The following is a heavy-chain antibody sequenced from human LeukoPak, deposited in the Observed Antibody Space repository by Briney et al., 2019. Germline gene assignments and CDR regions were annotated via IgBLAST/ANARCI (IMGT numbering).Heavy chain of an antibody. Sequence: ASVKLSCKASGYKFTDDYMHWVRQAAGQGLEFMGWINPDSGFTNYAQKFKGRVTMTRDTSISTAYLEVRSLTSDDTAVYYCAPTAEAYTSWWKVWGQGTLVTVSS. CDR2: INPDSGFT. J-gene: IGHJ4*02. CDR3: APTAEAYTSWWKV. CDR1: GYKFTDDY. V-gene: IGHV1-2*02. D-gene: IGHD3-16*01.